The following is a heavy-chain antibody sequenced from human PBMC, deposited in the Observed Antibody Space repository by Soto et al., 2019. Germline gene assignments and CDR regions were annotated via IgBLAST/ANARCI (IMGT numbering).Heavy chain of an antibody. Sequence: ASVKVSCKASGYTFTSYGISWVRQAPGQGLEWMGWISAYNGNTNYAQKLQGRVTMTTDTSTSTAYMELRSLRSDDTAVYYCVRKSYRVTVRPDDALDIWGQGTMVTVSS. V-gene: IGHV1-18*01. CDR1: GYTFTSYG. CDR2: ISAYNGNT. J-gene: IGHJ3*02. CDR3: VRKSYRVTVRPDDALDI. D-gene: IGHD3-16*02.